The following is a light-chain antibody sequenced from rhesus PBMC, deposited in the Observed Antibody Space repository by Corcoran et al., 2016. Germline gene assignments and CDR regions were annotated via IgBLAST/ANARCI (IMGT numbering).Light chain of an antibody. V-gene: IGKV2-104*02. CDR3: MQALDFPPT. CDR2: EVS. J-gene: IGKJ1*01. Sequence: DIVMTQTPLSLPVTPGEPASISCRSSQSLLDSGDGKTYLDWYLQKPGQSSQLLIYEVSIRASGVPDRVSGSGSDTDFTLKISRVGAEDVGVYCCMQALDFPPTFGQGTKVELK. CDR1: QSLLDSGDGKTY.